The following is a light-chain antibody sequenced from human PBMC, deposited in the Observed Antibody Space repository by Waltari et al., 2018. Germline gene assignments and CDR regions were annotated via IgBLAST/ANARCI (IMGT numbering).Light chain of an antibody. V-gene: IGKV3-20*01. CDR1: QSVTTTY. Sequence: EIVLTQSTGTLSLSPVERATLSCRASQSVTTTYLAWYQQKVGQAPRLLIYGASNRATGIPDRFSGSGSGTDFTLTISRLEPEDFAVYYCQQYSSSPLTFGGGTKVEIK. CDR2: GAS. J-gene: IGKJ4*01. CDR3: QQYSSSPLT.